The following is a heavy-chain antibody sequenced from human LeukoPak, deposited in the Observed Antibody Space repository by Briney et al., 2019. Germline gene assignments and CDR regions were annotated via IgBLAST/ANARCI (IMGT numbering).Heavy chain of an antibody. D-gene: IGHD3-3*01. J-gene: IGHJ4*02. CDR2: ISSSSSYI. CDR1: GFTFSSYS. V-gene: IGHV3-21*01. Sequence: GGSLRLSCAASGFTFSSYSMNWVRQAPGKGLEWVSSISSSSSYIYCTDSVKGRFTISRDNAKNSLYLQMNSLRAEDTAVYYCARDIQWTYYDFWSGYYPIDYWGQGTLVTVSS. CDR3: ARDIQWTYYDFWSGYYPIDY.